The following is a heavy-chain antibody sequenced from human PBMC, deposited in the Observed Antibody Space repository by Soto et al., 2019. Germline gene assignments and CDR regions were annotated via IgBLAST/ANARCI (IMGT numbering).Heavy chain of an antibody. D-gene: IGHD2-21*02. CDR1: GDTFTDYY. CDR2: VNPSGGHT. V-gene: IGHV1-46*01. J-gene: IGHJ4*02. CDR3: ARGGHVVVVTAALDY. Sequence: QVQLVQSGAEVKKPGASVKVSCKASGDTFTDYYIHWVRQAPGQGLEWMGTVNPSGGHTTYAQHFLGSMMRSRDTSTRTLYMERTSLTSEDTAVDYCARGGHVVVVTAALDYWGQGTLVTVSS.